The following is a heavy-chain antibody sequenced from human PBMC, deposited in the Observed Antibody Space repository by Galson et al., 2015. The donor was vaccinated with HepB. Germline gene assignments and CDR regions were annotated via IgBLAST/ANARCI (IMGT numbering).Heavy chain of an antibody. CDR1: GDSVSSNSAA. Sequence: CAISGDSVSSNSAAWNWIRQSPSRGLEWLGRTYYRSKWYNDYAVSVKSRITINPDTSKNQFSLQLNPVTPEDTAVYYCARALAYESTTSDYLDSWGQGTLVTVSS. D-gene: IGHD2/OR15-2a*01. CDR3: ARALAYESTTSDYLDS. J-gene: IGHJ4*02. CDR2: TYYRSKWYN. V-gene: IGHV6-1*01.